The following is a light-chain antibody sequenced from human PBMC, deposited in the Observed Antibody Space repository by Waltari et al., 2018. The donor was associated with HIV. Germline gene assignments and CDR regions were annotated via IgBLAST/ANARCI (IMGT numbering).Light chain of an antibody. Sequence: QSALTQPPSASGSPGQSVAISCTGSSNDIGTYNFVSWYQHHPGKAPKLIIYDVTRRPPGIPDRVSGTKSGYTASLTVSDLQVDDEADYYCVSYTEKDTFLLFGGGTKLAV. CDR1: SNDIGTYNF. V-gene: IGLV2-8*01. CDR2: DVT. J-gene: IGLJ2*01. CDR3: VSYTEKDTFLL.